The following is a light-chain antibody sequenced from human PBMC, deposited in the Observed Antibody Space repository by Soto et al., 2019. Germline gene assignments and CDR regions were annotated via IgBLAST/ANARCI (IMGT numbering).Light chain of an antibody. J-gene: IGLJ1*01. CDR2: DVT. CDR1: SSDIGSYNR. Sequence: QSVLTQPASVSGSPGQSITISCTGTSSDIGSYNRVSWYQQPPGTAPKVMIYDVTKRPSGVPDRFSGSKSGNTASLTVSALQAEDEADYYCSSYTDTKSLVFGTGTKATVL. V-gene: IGLV2-18*02. CDR3: SSYTDTKSLV.